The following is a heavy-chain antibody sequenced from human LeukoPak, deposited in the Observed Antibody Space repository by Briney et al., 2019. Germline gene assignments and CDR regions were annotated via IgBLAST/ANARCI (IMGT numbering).Heavy chain of an antibody. V-gene: IGHV4-34*01. CDR2: INHSGST. CDR1: GGSFSGYY. D-gene: IGHD3-9*01. J-gene: IGHJ5*02. CDR3: ARGLRYFDYP. Sequence: SETLSLTCPVYGGSFSGYYWSWIRQPPGKGLEWIGEINHSGSTNYNPSLKSRVTISVDTSKNQFSLKLSSVTVADTAVYYCARGLRYFDYPWGQGTLVTVSS.